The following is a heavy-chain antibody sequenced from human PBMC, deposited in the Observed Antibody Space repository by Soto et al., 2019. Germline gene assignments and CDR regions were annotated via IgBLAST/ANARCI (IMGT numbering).Heavy chain of an antibody. CDR2: IIPIFGTA. Sequence: SVKVSCKASGGTFSSYAISWVRQAPGQGPEWMGGIIPIFGTANYAQKFQGRVTITADESTSTAYMELSSLRSEDTAVYYCAREGSKEGVVPAARRDYYYYYGMDVWGQGTTVTVSS. CDR3: AREGSKEGVVPAARRDYYYYYGMDV. V-gene: IGHV1-69*13. CDR1: GGTFSSYA. D-gene: IGHD2-2*01. J-gene: IGHJ6*02.